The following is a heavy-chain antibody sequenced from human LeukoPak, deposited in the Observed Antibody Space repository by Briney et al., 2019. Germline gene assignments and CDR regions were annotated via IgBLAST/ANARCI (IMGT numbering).Heavy chain of an antibody. CDR2: ISSSSTI. D-gene: IGHD3-10*01. V-gene: IGHV3-48*01. Sequence: GGSLRLSCAASGFTFSSYSMNWVRQAPGKGLEWVSYISSSSTIYYADSVKGRFTISRDNAKNSLYLQMNSLGAEDTAVYYCARDRASDYWGQGTLVTVSS. CDR1: GFTFSSYS. CDR3: ARDRASDY. J-gene: IGHJ4*02.